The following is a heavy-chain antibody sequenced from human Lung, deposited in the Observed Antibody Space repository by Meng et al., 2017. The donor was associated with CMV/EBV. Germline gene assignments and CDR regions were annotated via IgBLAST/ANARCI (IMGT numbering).Heavy chain of an antibody. V-gene: IGHV3-43D*03. CDR2: ISWDGGST. CDR1: GGSISHYC. J-gene: IGHJ6*02. CDR3: AKEYIAAAGTDYYYGMDV. Sequence: ETLSLTCTVSGGSISHYCWNWIRQPPGKGLEWVSLISWDGGSTYYADSVKGRFTISRDNSKNSLYLQMNSLRAEDTALYYCAKEYIAAAGTDYYYGMDVWGQGXTVTASS. D-gene: IGHD6-13*01.